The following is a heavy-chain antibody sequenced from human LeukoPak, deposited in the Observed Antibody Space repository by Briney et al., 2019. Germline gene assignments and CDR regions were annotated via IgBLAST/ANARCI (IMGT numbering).Heavy chain of an antibody. Sequence: GGSLRLSCAASGFTVSSNYMSGVRQAPGKALEWVSVIYSGGSTYYADSVKGRFTISRHNSKNTLYLQMNSLRAEDTAVYYCNIVVVVAALHQFDYWGQGTLVTVSS. CDR2: IYSGGST. D-gene: IGHD2-15*01. J-gene: IGHJ4*02. CDR3: NIVVVVAALHQFDY. CDR1: GFTVSSNY. V-gene: IGHV3-53*04.